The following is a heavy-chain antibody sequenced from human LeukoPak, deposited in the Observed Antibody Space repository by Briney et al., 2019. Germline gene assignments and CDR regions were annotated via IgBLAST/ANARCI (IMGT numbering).Heavy chain of an antibody. CDR2: ISYDGINK. Sequence: PGRSLRLSCAASGFTFSSYGMHWVRQAPGKGLEWVAVISYDGINKYYADSVKGRFTISRDNSKNTLYLQMNSLRAEDTAVYYCARTRTFGGVINYWGQGTLVTVSS. V-gene: IGHV3-30*03. CDR1: GFTFSSYG. CDR3: ARTRTFGGVINY. D-gene: IGHD3-16*02. J-gene: IGHJ4*02.